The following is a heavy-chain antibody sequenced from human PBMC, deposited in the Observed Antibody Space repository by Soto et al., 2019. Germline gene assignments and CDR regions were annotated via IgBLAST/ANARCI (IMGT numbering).Heavy chain of an antibody. CDR2: IYYSGST. D-gene: IGHD5-18*01. CDR1: GVSISSGDYY. CDR3: ARGSGYSYGYHWFDP. J-gene: IGHJ5*02. V-gene: IGHV4-30-4*01. Sequence: SETLSLTCTVSGVSISSGDYYWSWIRQPPGKGLEWIGYIYYSGSTYYNPSLKSRVTISVDTSKNQFSLKLSSVTAADTAVYYCARGSGYSYGYHWFDPWGQGTLVTVSS.